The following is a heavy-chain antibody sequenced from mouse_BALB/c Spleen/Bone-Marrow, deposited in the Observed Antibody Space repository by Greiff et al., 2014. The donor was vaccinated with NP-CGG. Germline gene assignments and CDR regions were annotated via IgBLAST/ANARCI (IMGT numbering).Heavy chain of an antibody. CDR1: GYSITSGYY. CDR3: ASYFYYAMDY. Sequence: EVQLQQSGPGLVKPSQSLSLTCSVTGYSITSGYYWNWIRQFPGNKLEWVGYISYDGSNNYNPSLKNRISITRDTSKNQFFLKLNSVTTEDTATYYCASYFYYAMDYWGQGTSVTVSS. J-gene: IGHJ4*01. V-gene: IGHV3-6*02. CDR2: ISYDGSN. D-gene: IGHD1-1*01.